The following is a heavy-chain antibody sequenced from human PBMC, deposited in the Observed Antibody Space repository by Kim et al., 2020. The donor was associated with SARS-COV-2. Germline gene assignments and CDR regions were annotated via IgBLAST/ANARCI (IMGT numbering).Heavy chain of an antibody. J-gene: IGHJ6*03. D-gene: IGHD4-17*01. CDR3: ARAPGGDYGFYYYYYMDV. CDR1: GFTFSSYS. V-gene: IGHV3-21*01. CDR2: ISSSSSYI. Sequence: GGSLRLSCAASGFTFSSYSMNWVRQAPGKGLEWVSSISSSSSYIYYADSVKSRFTTSRDNAKNSLYLQMNSLRAEDTAVYYCARAPGGDYGFYYYYYMDVWGKGTTVTVSS.